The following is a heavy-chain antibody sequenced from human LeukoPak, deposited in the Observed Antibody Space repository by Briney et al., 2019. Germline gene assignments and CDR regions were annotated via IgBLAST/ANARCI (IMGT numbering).Heavy chain of an antibody. D-gene: IGHD2-2*02. V-gene: IGHV1-69*01. CDR1: GGTFSSYA. Sequence: ASVKVSCKASGGTFSSYAISWVRQAPGQGLEWMGGIIPIFGTANYAQKFQGRVTITADESTSTAYMELSSLRSEDTAVYYCARDSGYCSSTSCYRNWWFDPWGQGTLVTVSS. J-gene: IGHJ5*02. CDR3: ARDSGYCSSTSCYRNWWFDP. CDR2: IIPIFGTA.